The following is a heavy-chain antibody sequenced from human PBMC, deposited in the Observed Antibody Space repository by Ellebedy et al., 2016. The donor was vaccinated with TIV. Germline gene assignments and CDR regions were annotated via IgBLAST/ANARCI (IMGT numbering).Heavy chain of an antibody. D-gene: IGHD3-10*01. CDR2: ISVGGST. CDR1: GCTVNSNY. J-gene: IGHJ3*02. V-gene: IGHV3-66*01. CDR3: ATETFNDADLILWGLFSM. Sequence: GGSLRLSCVVSGCTVNSNYMSWVRQAPGKGLEWVSVISVGGSTYYADSVKGRFTISRDNSKNTLLLQMNSLTADDTAVYYCATETFNDADLILWGLFSMWGQGTTVTVSS.